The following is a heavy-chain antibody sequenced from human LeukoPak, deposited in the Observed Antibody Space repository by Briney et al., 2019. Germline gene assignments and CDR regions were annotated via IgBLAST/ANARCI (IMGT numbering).Heavy chain of an antibody. J-gene: IGHJ6*03. CDR2: INHSGST. Sequence: SETLSLTCAVYGGSFSGYYWSWIRQPPGKGLEWIGEINHSGSTNYNPSLKSRVAISVDTSKNQFSLKLSSVTAADTAVYYCARTTEAHSWRTRYYDYYMDVWGKGTTVAVSS. CDR1: GGSFSGYY. D-gene: IGHD6-13*01. CDR3: ARTTEAHSWRTRYYDYYMDV. V-gene: IGHV4-34*01.